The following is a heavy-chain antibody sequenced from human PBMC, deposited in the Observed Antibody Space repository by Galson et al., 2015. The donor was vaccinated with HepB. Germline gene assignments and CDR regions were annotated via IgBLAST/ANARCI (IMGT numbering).Heavy chain of an antibody. CDR1: GYTFTSYG. D-gene: IGHD1-7*01. CDR2: ISAYNGNT. CDR3: ARDWTGTTSREVTPALDY. V-gene: IGHV1-18*01. J-gene: IGHJ4*02. Sequence: KVSCKASGYTFTSYGISWVRQAPGQGLEWMGWISAYNGNTNYAQKLQGRVTMTTDTSTSTAYMELRSLRSDDTAVYYCARDWTGTTSREVTPALDYWGQGTLVTVSS.